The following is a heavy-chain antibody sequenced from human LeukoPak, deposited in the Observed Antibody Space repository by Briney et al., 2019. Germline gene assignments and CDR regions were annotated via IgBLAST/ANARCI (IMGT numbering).Heavy chain of an antibody. CDR2: IYYSGST. CDR3: ARDLGTYDYGDYGFDY. D-gene: IGHD4-17*01. Sequence: PSQTLSLTCTVSGGSISSGGYYWSWIRQHPGKGLEWIGYIYYSGSTYYNPSLKSRVTISVDTSKNQFSLKLSSVTAADTAVYYCARDLGTYDYGDYGFDYWGQGTLVTVSS. J-gene: IGHJ4*02. V-gene: IGHV4-31*03. CDR1: GGSISSGGYY.